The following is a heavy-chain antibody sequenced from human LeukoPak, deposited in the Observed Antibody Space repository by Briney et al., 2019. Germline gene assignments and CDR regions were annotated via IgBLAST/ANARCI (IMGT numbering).Heavy chain of an antibody. CDR2: ISGSGGST. J-gene: IGHJ3*02. V-gene: IGHV3-23*01. D-gene: IGHD6-13*01. Sequence: PGGSLRLSCAASGFTFSSYAMSWVRQAPGKGLEWVSAISGSGGSTYYADSVKGRFTISRDNSKNTLYLQMNSLRAEDTAVYYCAEDLRPRIAAAGNAFDIWGQGTMVTVSS. CDR1: GFTFSSYA. CDR3: AEDLRPRIAAAGNAFDI.